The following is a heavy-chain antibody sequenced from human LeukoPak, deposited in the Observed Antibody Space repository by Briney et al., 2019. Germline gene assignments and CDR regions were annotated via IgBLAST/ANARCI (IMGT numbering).Heavy chain of an antibody. J-gene: IGHJ4*02. D-gene: IGHD6-19*01. CDR3: AREGYASGWNDY. CDR1: GGSISSQY. CDR2: IYHSGTT. Sequence: SETLSLTCIVSGGSISSQYWSWIRQPPGKGLEWIGYIYHSGTTNYNPSLKGRVTISVDMSKNQFSLKLRSVTAADTAVYYCAREGYASGWNDYWGRGILVTVSS. V-gene: IGHV4-59*11.